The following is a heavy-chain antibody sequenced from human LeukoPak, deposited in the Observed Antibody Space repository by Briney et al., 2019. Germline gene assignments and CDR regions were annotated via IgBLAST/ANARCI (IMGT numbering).Heavy chain of an antibody. V-gene: IGHV4-59*08. CDR2: VRYSGT. D-gene: IGHD6-13*01. CDR3: ARHPALARVDF. Sequence: PSETLSLTCTVSGGSFSYYDWAWIRQPPGQGLEWIGYVRYSGTNYNHPLQRGVTLSVDTSNNQFSLKLSSLTATDTAVYYCARHPALARVDFRGLAAMFTVS. J-gene: IGHJ4*02. CDR1: GGSFSYYD.